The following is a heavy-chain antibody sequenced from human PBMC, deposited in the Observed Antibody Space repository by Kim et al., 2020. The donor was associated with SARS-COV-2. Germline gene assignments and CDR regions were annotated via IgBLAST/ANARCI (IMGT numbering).Heavy chain of an antibody. CDR2: INPSGGST. V-gene: IGHV1-46*01. Sequence: ASVKVSCKASGYTFTSYYMHWVRQAPGQGLEWMGIINPSGGSTSYAQKFQGRVTMTSDTSTSTVYMELSNLRSEDTAVYYCAREGLGIAAAEPFDYWGQGTLVNVSS. CDR1: GYTFTSYY. J-gene: IGHJ4*02. D-gene: IGHD6-13*01. CDR3: AREGLGIAAAEPFDY.